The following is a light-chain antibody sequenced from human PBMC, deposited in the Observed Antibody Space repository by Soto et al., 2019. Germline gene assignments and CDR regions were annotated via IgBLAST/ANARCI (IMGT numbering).Light chain of an antibody. CDR3: QQRSNWSWT. CDR1: QSVSNY. Sequence: EIALTQSPATLSLSPGEGATLSCRASQSVSNYLAWYQQKPGQAPRLLIYDASNRATGIPARFSGSGSGTDFTLTISSLEPEDFAVYYCQQRSNWSWTFGQGTKVDIK. CDR2: DAS. V-gene: IGKV3-11*01. J-gene: IGKJ1*01.